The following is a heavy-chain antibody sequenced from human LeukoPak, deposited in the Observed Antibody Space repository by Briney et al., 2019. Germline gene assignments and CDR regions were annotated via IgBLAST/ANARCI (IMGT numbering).Heavy chain of an antibody. CDR2: IYPGDSRV. CDR1: GYSFTNYW. D-gene: IGHD6-13*01. J-gene: IGHJ5*02. Sequence: GESLKISCKGVGYSFTNYWIGWVRQMPGKGMEWMGVIYPGDSRVRYNPSFQGQDTISVDKSVSTAYLQWISLKASDTAMYYCACRDLSSTWSYPWGQGTLVTVSS. CDR3: ACRDLSSTWSYP. V-gene: IGHV5-51*01.